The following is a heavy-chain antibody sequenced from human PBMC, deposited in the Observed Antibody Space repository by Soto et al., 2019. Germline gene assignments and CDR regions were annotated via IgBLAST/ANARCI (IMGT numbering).Heavy chain of an antibody. V-gene: IGHV3-23*01. Sequence: GGSLRLSCAASGFTFSSYAMSWVRQAPGKGLEWVSAISGSGSSTYYADSVKGRFTISRDNSKNRLYLKMNSMIAEDLAVYYCAKVLASPLLVVTIGDAFDIWDQGTMVNV. CDR2: ISGSGSST. J-gene: IGHJ3*02. D-gene: IGHD3-3*01. CDR3: AKVLASPLLVVTIGDAFDI. CDR1: GFTFSSYA.